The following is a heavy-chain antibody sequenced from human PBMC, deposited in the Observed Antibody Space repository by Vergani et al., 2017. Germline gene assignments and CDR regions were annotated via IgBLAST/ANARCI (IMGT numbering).Heavy chain of an antibody. CDR1: GDSIISRSYY. D-gene: IGHD2-15*01. J-gene: IGHJ3*02. Sequence: QMQLQESGPGLVKASETLSLTCTVSGDSIISRSYYWGWIRQPPGKGLEWIGSIYNSGNGDSSSSLKSRVTISADTSKNQFSPRLTSVTAADTAVYYCARDPKSYCSGGSCFSVWGAFDIWGRGTTVTVSS. V-gene: IGHV4-39*02. CDR2: IYNSGNG. CDR3: ARDPKSYCSGGSCFSVWGAFDI.